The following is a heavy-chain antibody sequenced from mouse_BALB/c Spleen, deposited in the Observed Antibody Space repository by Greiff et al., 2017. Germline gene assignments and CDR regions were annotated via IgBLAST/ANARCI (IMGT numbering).Heavy chain of an antibody. Sequence: DVMLVESGGGLVQPGGSRKLSCAASGFTFSSFGMHWVRQAPEKGLEWVAYISSGSSTIYYADTVKGRFTISRDNPKNTLFLQMTSLRSEDTAMYYCAREGGYQGTVYAMDYWGQGTSVTVSS. CDR1: GFTFSSFG. CDR3: AREGGYQGTVYAMDY. J-gene: IGHJ4*01. D-gene: IGHD1-1*02. V-gene: IGHV5-17*02. CDR2: ISSGSSTI.